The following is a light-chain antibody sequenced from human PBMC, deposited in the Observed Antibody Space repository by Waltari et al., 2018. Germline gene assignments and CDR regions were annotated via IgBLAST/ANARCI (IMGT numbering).Light chain of an antibody. Sequence: DIQMTQSPSTLSASVGDRVTITWRASQSILTWLAWYQQKPGKAPRLLMYKASSLQSGVPSRFSGSGSGTEFTLTISSLQPDDFATYYCQQYNTYSPGPTFGGGTKVEIK. CDR2: KAS. V-gene: IGKV1-5*03. J-gene: IGKJ4*01. CDR1: QSILTW. CDR3: QQYNTYSPGPT.